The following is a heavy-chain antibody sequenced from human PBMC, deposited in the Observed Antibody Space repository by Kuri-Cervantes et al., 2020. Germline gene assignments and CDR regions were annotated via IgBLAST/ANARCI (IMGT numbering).Heavy chain of an antibody. CDR1: GLTFSSYW. V-gene: IGHV3-7*01. CDR3: ARDSHYGWYGVDY. Sequence: GESLKISCAASGLTFSSYWMSWVRQAPGKGLEWVANIEQDGSEKYYVDSVKGRFTISRDNAKTSLYLQMNSLRAEDTAVYYCARDSHYGWYGVDYWGQGTLVTVSS. D-gene: IGHD6-19*01. J-gene: IGHJ4*02. CDR2: IEQDGSEK.